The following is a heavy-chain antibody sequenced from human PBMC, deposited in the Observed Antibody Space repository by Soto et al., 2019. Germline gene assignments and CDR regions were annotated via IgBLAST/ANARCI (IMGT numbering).Heavy chain of an antibody. V-gene: IGHV3-30-3*01. CDR3: ARDPTGYYYDSSGYYRCFDY. D-gene: IGHD3-22*01. CDR2: ISYDGSNK. J-gene: IGHJ4*02. CDR1: GFTSRSNA. Sequence: GGPLSPSCPPPGFTSRSNAITGARRAPGKGLGGVAVISYDGSNKYYADSVKGRFTISRDNSKNTLYLQMNSLRAEDTAVYYCARDPTGYYYDSSGYYRCFDYWGQGTLVTVSS.